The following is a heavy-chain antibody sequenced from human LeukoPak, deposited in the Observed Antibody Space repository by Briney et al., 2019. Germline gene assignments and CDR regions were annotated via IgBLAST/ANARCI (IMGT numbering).Heavy chain of an antibody. J-gene: IGHJ4*02. CDR2: INAGNGNT. V-gene: IGHV1-3*01. Sequence: ASVKVSCTASGYTFTSYAMHWVRQAPGQRLEWMGWINAGNGNTKYSQKFQGRVTITRDTSASTAYMELSSLRSEDTAVYYCARVAWDFWSGYYDYWGQGTLVTVSS. CDR1: GYTFTSYA. D-gene: IGHD3-3*01. CDR3: ARVAWDFWSGYYDY.